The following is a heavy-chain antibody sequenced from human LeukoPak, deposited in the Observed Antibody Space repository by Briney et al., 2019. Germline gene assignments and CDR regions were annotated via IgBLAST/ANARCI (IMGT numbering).Heavy chain of an antibody. D-gene: IGHD2-2*02. V-gene: IGHV4-34*01. CDR1: SGSFSGYY. CDR2: INHSGST. Sequence: SETLSLTCAVYSGSFSGYYWSWIRQPPGKGLEWIGEINHSGSTNYNPFLKSRVTISVDTSKNQFSLKLSSVTAADTAVYYCARGPTLYCSSTSCYTGTGTDYWGQGTLVTVSS. CDR3: ARGPTLYCSSTSCYTGTGTDY. J-gene: IGHJ4*02.